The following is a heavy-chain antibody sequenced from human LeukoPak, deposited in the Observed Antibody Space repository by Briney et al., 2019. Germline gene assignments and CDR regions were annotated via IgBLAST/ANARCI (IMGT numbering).Heavy chain of an antibody. CDR3: ARGGWLRALDY. J-gene: IGHJ4*02. Sequence: PSETLSLTCTVSGGSISSGDYYWSWIRQPPGKGLEWIGYIYHSGSTYYNPSLKSRVTISVDRSKNQFSLKLSSVTAADTAVYYCARGGWLRALDYWGQGTLVTVSS. D-gene: IGHD5-12*01. CDR2: IYHSGST. V-gene: IGHV4-30-2*01. CDR1: GGSISSGDYY.